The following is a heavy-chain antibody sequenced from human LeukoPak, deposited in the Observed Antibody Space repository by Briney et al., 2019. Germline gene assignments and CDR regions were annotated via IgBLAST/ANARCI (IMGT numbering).Heavy chain of an antibody. Sequence: SETLSLTCTVSGGSISSSSYYWGWIRQPPGKGLEWIGSIYYSGSTYYNPSLKSRVSISVDTSKNQFSLKLSSVTAVDTAVYFCARDRVYYGSSYYFDYWGQGTLVTVSS. J-gene: IGHJ4*02. CDR2: IYYSGST. CDR3: ARDRVYYGSSYYFDY. V-gene: IGHV4-39*07. D-gene: IGHD3-10*01. CDR1: GGSISSSSYY.